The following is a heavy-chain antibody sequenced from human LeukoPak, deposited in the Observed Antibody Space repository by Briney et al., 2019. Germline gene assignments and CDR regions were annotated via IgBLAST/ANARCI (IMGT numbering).Heavy chain of an antibody. CDR1: GFTFSSYA. D-gene: IGHD6-19*01. Sequence: GGSLRLSCEASGFTFSSYAMSWVRQAPGKGLEWVSVISGSADSAFYADSVKGQFTISRDNSKNTLYLQMNSLRAEDTAVYYCAKDRVLAQWLVEFLFDYWGQGTLVTVSS. CDR2: ISGSADSA. CDR3: AKDRVLAQWLVEFLFDY. V-gene: IGHV3-23*01. J-gene: IGHJ4*02.